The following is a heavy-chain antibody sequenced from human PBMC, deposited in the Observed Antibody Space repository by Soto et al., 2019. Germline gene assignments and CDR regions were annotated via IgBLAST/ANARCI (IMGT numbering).Heavy chain of an antibody. D-gene: IGHD1-26*01. J-gene: IGHJ3*02. CDR2: INPNSGGT. V-gene: IGHV1-2*04. CDR1: EYTFIDYY. Sequence: SVKVSWKASEYTFIDYYIHWVRQAPGQGLEWMGWINPNSGGTNYAQKFQGWVTMTRDTSISTAYMELSRLRFGGTAVYYCARTRGSYNAFDIWAQGTVVTVSS. CDR3: ARTRGSYNAFDI.